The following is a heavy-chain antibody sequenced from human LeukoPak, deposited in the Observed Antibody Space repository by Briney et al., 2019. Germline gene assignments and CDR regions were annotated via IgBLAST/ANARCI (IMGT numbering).Heavy chain of an antibody. CDR1: GGSISSYY. D-gene: IGHD1-7*01. V-gene: IGHV4-59*01. CDR3: ASRTTAGYFDY. Sequence: SETLSLTCTVSGGSISSYYWSWIRQPPGKGLEWIGYIYYSGSTNYNPPLKSRVTISVDTSKNQFSLKLSSVTAADTAVYYCASRTTAGYFDYWGQGTLVTVSS. CDR2: IYYSGST. J-gene: IGHJ4*02.